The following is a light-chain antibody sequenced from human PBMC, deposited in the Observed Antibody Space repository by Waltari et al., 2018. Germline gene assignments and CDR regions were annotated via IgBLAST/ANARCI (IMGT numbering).Light chain of an antibody. CDR3: QQYRNLWT. Sequence: DIQMTQSPSTLSASVGDRVTITCRASQSLSNWLAWYQQKPGKAPKVLIYKASTLESGVPSRFSGSGFGTEFTPTISSLQPDDFATYYCQQYRNLWTFGQGTKVEIK. J-gene: IGKJ1*01. CDR2: KAS. V-gene: IGKV1-5*03. CDR1: QSLSNW.